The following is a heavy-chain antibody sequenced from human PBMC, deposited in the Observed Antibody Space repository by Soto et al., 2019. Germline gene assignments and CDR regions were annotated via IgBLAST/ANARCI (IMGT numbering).Heavy chain of an antibody. V-gene: IGHV4-31*03. Sequence: LSLTCSVSGGSTSSGGFYWSGIRQHPGKGLEWIGYIYYSGISYYNPSLKSRVSISLDTSRNQFSMTLNSVTASDQAVYSCARNGYTYGMDVCAQGATVTVSS. CDR1: GGSTSSGGFY. D-gene: IGHD5-18*01. J-gene: IGHJ6*02. CDR2: IYYSGIS. CDR3: ARNGYTYGMDV.